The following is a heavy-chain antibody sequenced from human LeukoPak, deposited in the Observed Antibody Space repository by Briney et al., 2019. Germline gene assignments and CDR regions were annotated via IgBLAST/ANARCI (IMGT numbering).Heavy chain of an antibody. Sequence: SVKVSCKASVGTFSSYAISWVRQAPGQGREWMGGIVPIFGTANYAQKFQGRVTITADESTSTAYMALSSLRSEDTAVYYCASHYYDSSGYYYGFDYWGQGTLVTVSS. D-gene: IGHD3-22*01. J-gene: IGHJ4*02. CDR3: ASHYYDSSGYYYGFDY. V-gene: IGHV1-69*01. CDR2: IVPIFGTA. CDR1: VGTFSSYA.